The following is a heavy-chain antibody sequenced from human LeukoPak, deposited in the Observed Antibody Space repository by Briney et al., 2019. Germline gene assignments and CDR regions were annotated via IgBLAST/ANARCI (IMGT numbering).Heavy chain of an antibody. CDR1: GGSISSSSYY. V-gene: IGHV4-39*01. D-gene: IGHD2-2*01. J-gene: IGHJ6*02. CDR2: IYYSGST. CDR3: ARRGEGPAAILGMDV. Sequence: SETLSLTCTVSGGSISSSSYYWGWIRQPPGKGLEWFGSIYYSGSTYYNPSLKSRVTISVDTSKNQFSLKLSSVTAADTAVYYCARRGEGPAAILGMDVWGQGTTVTVSS.